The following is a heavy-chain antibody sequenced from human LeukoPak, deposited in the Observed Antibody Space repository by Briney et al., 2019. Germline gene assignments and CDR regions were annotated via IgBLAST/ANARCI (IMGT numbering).Heavy chain of an antibody. CDR3: ARGNAIFGVVIHFDY. CDR1: GYTFTGYY. Sequence: ASVKVSCKASGYTFTGYYMHWVRQAPGQGLEWMGWINPNSGGTNYAQKFQGRVTMTRDTSISTAYMELSRLRSDDTAVYYCARGNAIFGVVIHFDYWGQGTLVTVSS. D-gene: IGHD3-3*01. V-gene: IGHV1-2*02. J-gene: IGHJ4*02. CDR2: INPNSGGT.